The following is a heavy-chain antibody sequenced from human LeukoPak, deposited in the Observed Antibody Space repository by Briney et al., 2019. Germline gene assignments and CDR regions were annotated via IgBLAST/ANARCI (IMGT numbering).Heavy chain of an antibody. Sequence: SVKVSCKASGGTFSSYAISWVRQAPGRGLEWMGRIIPILGIANYAQKFQGRVTITADKSTSPAYMELSSLRSEDTAVYYCAGSQVLLWFGEFKGYNWFDPWGQGTLVTVSS. CDR2: IIPILGIA. CDR1: GGTFSSYA. V-gene: IGHV1-69*04. D-gene: IGHD3-10*01. CDR3: AGSQVLLWFGEFKGYNWFDP. J-gene: IGHJ5*02.